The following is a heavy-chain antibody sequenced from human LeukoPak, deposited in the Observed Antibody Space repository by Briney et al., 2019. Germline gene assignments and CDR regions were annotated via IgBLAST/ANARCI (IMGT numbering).Heavy chain of an antibody. CDR3: ARTGYSSSPYYYYMDV. CDR1: GFTFSSYE. CDR2: ISSSGGPI. V-gene: IGHV3-48*03. Sequence: GGSLRLSCAISGFTFSSYEMVWVRQAPGKGLEWVSFISSSGGPIYYADSVKGRFVISRDNAKNSLYLQMNSLRVEDTAVYYCARTGYSSSPYYYYMDVWGKRTTVTVSS. D-gene: IGHD6-13*01. J-gene: IGHJ6*03.